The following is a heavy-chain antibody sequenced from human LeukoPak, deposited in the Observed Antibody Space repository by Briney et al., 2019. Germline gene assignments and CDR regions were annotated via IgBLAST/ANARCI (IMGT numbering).Heavy chain of an antibody. J-gene: IGHJ4*02. CDR1: GGSISSYY. CDR3: ARESRDYGDYVPFDY. Sequence: SETLSLTCTVSGGSISSYYWSWIRQPPGKGLEWIGYIYYSESTNYNPSLKSRVTISVDTSKHQFSLKLSSVTAADTAVYYCARESRDYGDYVPFDYWGQGTLVTVSS. V-gene: IGHV4-59*01. D-gene: IGHD4-17*01. CDR2: IYYSEST.